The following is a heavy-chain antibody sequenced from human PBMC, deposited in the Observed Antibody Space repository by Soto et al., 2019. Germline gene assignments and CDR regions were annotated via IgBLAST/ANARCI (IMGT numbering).Heavy chain of an antibody. D-gene: IGHD6-13*01. CDR3: ARVREYSSSWRGADYFDY. V-gene: IGHV1-18*04. J-gene: IGHJ4*02. CDR1: GYTFTSYG. CDR2: ISADNGNT. Sequence: VQLVQSGAEVKKPGASVKVSCKAPGYTFTSYGISWVRQAPGHGLEWMGWISADNGNTNYAQKLQGRVTMTTDTSTSTAYMELRRLRADDTAVYYCARVREYSSSWRGADYFDYWGQGTLVAVSS.